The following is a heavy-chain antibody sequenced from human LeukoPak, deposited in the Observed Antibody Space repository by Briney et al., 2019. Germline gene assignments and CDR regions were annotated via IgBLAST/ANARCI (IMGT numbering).Heavy chain of an antibody. Sequence: SETLSLTCAVSGAXISSSNCWIWVRQPPKKGLERIGEIHHSGSTNYNPSLKSRVTMSVDTSKNQISLRLSSVTAADTAVYYCARGLYGSDSYWGQGNLVTVSS. CDR1: GAXISSSNC. CDR2: IHHSGST. CDR3: ARGLYGSDSY. J-gene: IGHJ4*02. V-gene: IGHV4-4*02. D-gene: IGHD6-19*01.